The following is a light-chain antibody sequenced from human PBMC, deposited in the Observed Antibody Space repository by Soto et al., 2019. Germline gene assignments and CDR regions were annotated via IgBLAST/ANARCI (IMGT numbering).Light chain of an antibody. Sequence: QSVLTQPASVSGSPGQSITISCTGTSSDVGGYNYVSWYQQHPGKAPKLMIYEVSNRPSGVSNRSSGSKSGNTASLTISGLQTGDEADYYCSSYTGSTTYVFGTGTKVTVL. CDR1: SSDVGGYNY. V-gene: IGLV2-14*01. CDR2: EVS. J-gene: IGLJ1*01. CDR3: SSYTGSTTYV.